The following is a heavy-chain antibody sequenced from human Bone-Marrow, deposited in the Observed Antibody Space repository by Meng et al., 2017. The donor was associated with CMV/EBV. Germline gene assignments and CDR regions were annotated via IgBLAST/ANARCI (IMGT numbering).Heavy chain of an antibody. CDR2: IDWDDDK. J-gene: IGHJ6*02. D-gene: IGHD6-19*01. V-gene: IGHV2-70*20. Sequence: SGPTLVKPTQTLTLTCTFSWFSLSTRGMCVSWVRQPPGKALEWLALIDWDDDKYYSTSLKTRLTISKDTSKNQVVLTMTNMDPVDTATYYCTTQIAVAGTYYYFYGMDVWGQGTTVTVSS. CDR1: WFSLSTRGMC. CDR3: TTQIAVAGTYYYFYGMDV.